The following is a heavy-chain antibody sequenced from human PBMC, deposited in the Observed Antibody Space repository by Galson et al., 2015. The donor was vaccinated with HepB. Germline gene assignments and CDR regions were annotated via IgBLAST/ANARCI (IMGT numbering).Heavy chain of an antibody. J-gene: IGHJ4*02. Sequence: SVKVSCKASGYTFTGYYMHWVRQAPGQGLEWMGWVNPNSGDTVYAQKFQGRVTMTRDTSISTAYKELSRLRSDDTAIYYCATRSTFGVVISYWGQGTLVTVSS. CDR3: ATRSTFGVVISY. CDR2: VNPNSGDT. V-gene: IGHV1-2*02. CDR1: GYTFTGYY. D-gene: IGHD3-3*01.